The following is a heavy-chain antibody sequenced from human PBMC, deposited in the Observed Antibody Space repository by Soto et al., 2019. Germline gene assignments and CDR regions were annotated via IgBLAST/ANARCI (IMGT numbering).Heavy chain of an antibody. J-gene: IGHJ4*02. CDR1: GFTFNSYS. CDR2: ITGDSAFT. Sequence: EVQLVETGGGLVKPGGSLRVSCAASGFTFNSYSMAWVRQAPGKGLEWVSSITGDSAFTFYADSVKGRFTMSRDNAKNSLYLHMSSLRAEDTAVYYCVRNTSRLDYWGQGALVTVSS. V-gene: IGHV3-21*01. CDR3: VRNTSRLDY.